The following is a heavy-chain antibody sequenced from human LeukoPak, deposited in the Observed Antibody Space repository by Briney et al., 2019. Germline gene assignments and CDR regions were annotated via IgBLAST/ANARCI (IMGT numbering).Heavy chain of an antibody. CDR3: ARTYYDILTGYDPYFDY. CDR2: ISPSGDIT. J-gene: IGHJ4*02. V-gene: IGHV3-23*01. D-gene: IGHD3-9*01. CDR1: GFTFSNHG. Sequence: PGGTLRLSCAASGFTFSNHGMNWVRQAPGKGLEWVSGISPSGDITYYADSVKGRFTISRDNAKNFLYLQMNSLRAEDTAVYYCARTYYDILTGYDPYFDYWGQGILVTVSS.